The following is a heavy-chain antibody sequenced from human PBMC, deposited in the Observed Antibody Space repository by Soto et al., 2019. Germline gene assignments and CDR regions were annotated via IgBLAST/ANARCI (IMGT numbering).Heavy chain of an antibody. CDR3: VRHEPIWSGYYGAFDI. D-gene: IGHD3-3*01. V-gene: IGHV5-51*01. J-gene: IGHJ3*02. CDR2: IYPGDSDT. Sequence: GESLKISCKGSGYSFTSYWIGWVRQMPGKGLEWMGIIYPGDSDTRYSPSFQGQVTISADKSISTAYLQWSSLKASDTAMYYCVRHEPIWSGYYGAFDIWGQGTMVTVSS. CDR1: GYSFTSYW.